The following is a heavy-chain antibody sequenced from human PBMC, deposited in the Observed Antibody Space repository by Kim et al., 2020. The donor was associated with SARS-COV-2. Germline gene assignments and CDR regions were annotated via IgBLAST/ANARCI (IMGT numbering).Heavy chain of an antibody. D-gene: IGHD5-18*01. Sequence: SETLSLTCTVSGGSISSGGYYWSWIRQHPGKGLEWIGYIYFSGSTYYNPSLKSRVTISVDTSKNQFSLKLSSVTAADTAVYYCARSDTASVYFDYWGQGTLVTVSS. CDR2: IYFSGST. J-gene: IGHJ4*02. CDR1: GGSISSGGYY. V-gene: IGHV4-31*03. CDR3: ARSDTASVYFDY.